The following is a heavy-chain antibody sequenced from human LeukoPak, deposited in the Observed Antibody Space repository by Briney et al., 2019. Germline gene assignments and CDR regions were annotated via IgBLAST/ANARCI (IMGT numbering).Heavy chain of an antibody. J-gene: IGHJ4*02. Sequence: SETLSLTCTVSGGSISSGGYYWSWIRQHPEKGLEWIGYIYYSGSTYYNPSLKSRVTISVDTSKNQFSLKLSSVTAADTAVYYCARDLRYSYGHFDYWGQGTLVTVSS. CDR2: IYYSGST. V-gene: IGHV4-31*03. CDR1: GGSISSGGYY. D-gene: IGHD5-18*01. CDR3: ARDLRYSYGHFDY.